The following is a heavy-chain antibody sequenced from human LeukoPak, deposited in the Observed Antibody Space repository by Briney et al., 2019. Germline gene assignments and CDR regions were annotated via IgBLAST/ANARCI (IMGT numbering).Heavy chain of an antibody. J-gene: IGHJ4*02. Sequence: GGSLRLSCVASGISFSSYWMHWVRQAPGQGLVWVARITDDGSRPGYADSVKGRFTISRDNARNTLYLQMTNLRVEDTAVYYCARNNWGIDYWGQGALVTVSS. D-gene: IGHD7-27*01. V-gene: IGHV3-74*01. CDR1: GISFSSYW. CDR3: ARNNWGIDY. CDR2: ITDDGSRP.